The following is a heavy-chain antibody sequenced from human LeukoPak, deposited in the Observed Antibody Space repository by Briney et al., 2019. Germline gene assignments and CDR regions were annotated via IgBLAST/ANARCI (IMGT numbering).Heavy chain of an antibody. CDR3: AREERDGYNYYWYFDL. J-gene: IGHJ2*01. D-gene: IGHD5-24*01. V-gene: IGHV3-7*01. CDR1: GFTFSSYW. CDR2: IKQDGSEK. Sequence: GGSLRLSCAASGFTFSSYWMSWVRQAPGKGLEWVANIKQDGSEKYYVDSVKGRFTISRDNAKNSLCLQMSSLRAEDTAVYYCAREERDGYNYYWYFDLWGRGTLVTVSS.